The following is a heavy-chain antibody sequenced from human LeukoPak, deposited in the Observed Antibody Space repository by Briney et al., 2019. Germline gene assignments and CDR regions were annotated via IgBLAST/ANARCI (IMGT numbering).Heavy chain of an antibody. CDR3: ARTYYDFWSGYPYYYYYYGMDV. D-gene: IGHD3-3*01. CDR1: GYTFTSYG. CDR2: MNPNSGNT. J-gene: IGHJ6*02. V-gene: IGHV1-8*01. Sequence: ASVKVSCKASGYTFTSYGINWVRQATGQGLEWMGWMNPNSGNTGYAQKFQGRVTMTRNTSISTAYMELSSLRSEDTAVYYCARTYYDFWSGYPYYYYYYGMDVWGQGTTVTVSS.